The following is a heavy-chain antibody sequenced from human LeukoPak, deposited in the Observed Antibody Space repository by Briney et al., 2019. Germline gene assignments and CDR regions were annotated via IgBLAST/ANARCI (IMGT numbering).Heavy chain of an antibody. Sequence: SGTLSLTCAVSGGSINSDDWWSWVRQSPGKGLEWIGVIYHRSGTPTYNPSLKSRVTISVDKSKNQFSLNLSSVTAADTAVYFCAGGGNWRLDPWGQGTLVTVSS. D-gene: IGHD1-1*01. CDR2: IYHRSGTP. CDR1: GGSINSDDW. J-gene: IGHJ5*02. CDR3: AGGGNWRLDP. V-gene: IGHV4-4*02.